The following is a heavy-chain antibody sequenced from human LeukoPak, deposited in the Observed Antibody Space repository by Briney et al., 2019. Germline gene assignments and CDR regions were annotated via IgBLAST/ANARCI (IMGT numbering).Heavy chain of an antibody. V-gene: IGHV4-4*09. CDR3: ARERTGFDP. CDR2: IYTTGST. Sequence: SETLSLTCTVSGGSISSYSWSWIRQSPGKGLEWIGYIYTTGSTYYNPSLKSRVTISVDTSKSLFSLQLNSVTPEDTAVYYCARERTGFDPWGQGTLVTVSS. CDR1: GGSISSYS. D-gene: IGHD1-1*01. J-gene: IGHJ5*02.